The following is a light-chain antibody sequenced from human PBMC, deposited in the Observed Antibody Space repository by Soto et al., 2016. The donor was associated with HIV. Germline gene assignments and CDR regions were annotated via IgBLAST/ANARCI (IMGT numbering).Light chain of an antibody. V-gene: IGLV3-21*03. CDR2: DDS. CDR3: QVWNNSNDHPYV. CDR1: NIGTKS. J-gene: IGLJ1*01. Sequence: VLTQSPSVSVAPGKTATITCGGNNIGTKSVHWYQQKPGQAPVLVVYDDSDRPSGIPERFSGSKSGNTATLTISGVEAGDEADYYCQVWNNSNDHPYVFGTGTKVTVL.